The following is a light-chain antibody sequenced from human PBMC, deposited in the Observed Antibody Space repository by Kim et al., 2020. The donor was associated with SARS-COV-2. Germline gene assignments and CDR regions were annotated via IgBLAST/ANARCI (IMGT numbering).Light chain of an antibody. V-gene: IGLV1-40*01. Sequence: QSVLTQPHSVSGAPGQRVTISCTGSSSNIAAGYDVHLYQQFPGTAPKVLIYGNNNRPSGVPDRFSGPKSGTSASLAITGLQAEDEADYYCQSYDSNLNWVFGGGTKLTVL. CDR2: GNN. J-gene: IGLJ3*02. CDR3: QSYDSNLNWV. CDR1: SSNIAAGYD.